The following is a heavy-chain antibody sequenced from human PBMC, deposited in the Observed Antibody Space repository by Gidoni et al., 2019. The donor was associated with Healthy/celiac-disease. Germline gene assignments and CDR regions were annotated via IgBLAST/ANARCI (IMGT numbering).Heavy chain of an antibody. V-gene: IGHV2-26*01. CDR2: IFSNDEK. J-gene: IGHJ6*03. D-gene: IGHD6-6*01. CDR3: ARIRRAARGDSNYYMDV. Sequence: QVTLKESGPVLVKPTETLTLTCTVSGFSLSNARMGVSWIRQPPGKALEWLAHIFSNDEKSYSTSLKSRLTISKDTSKSQVVLTMTNMDPVDTATYYCARIRRAARGDSNYYMDVWGKGTTVTVSS. CDR1: GFSLSNARMG.